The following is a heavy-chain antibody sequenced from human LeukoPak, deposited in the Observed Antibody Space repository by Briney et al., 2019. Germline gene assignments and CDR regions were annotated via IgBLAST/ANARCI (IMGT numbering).Heavy chain of an antibody. CDR3: ARGHVTGYFDY. CDR2: INHSGST. V-gene: IGHV4-34*01. Sequence: SETLSLTCAVYGGSFSGSYWSWFRHPPGKGLEWIGEINHSGSTNYNPSLKSRVTISVDTSKNQFSLKLSSVTAADTAVYYCARGHVTGYFDYWGQGTLVTVSS. CDR1: GGSFSGSY. D-gene: IGHD1-14*01. J-gene: IGHJ4*02.